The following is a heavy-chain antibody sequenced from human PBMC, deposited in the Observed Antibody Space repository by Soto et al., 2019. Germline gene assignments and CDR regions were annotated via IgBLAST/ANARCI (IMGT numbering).Heavy chain of an antibody. CDR3: AREGGESSDGLYYFDS. V-gene: IGHV4-30-4*01. J-gene: IGHJ4*02. Sequence: SETLSLTCTVSGGSTSSDNYWSWIRQPPGKGLEWIGHIYYSGNTDYNPSLKSRLAISIDTSKNQFSLKLSSVTAADTAVYFCAREGGESSDGLYYFDSCGQGSLVTVSS. CDR2: IYYSGNT. CDR1: GGSTSSDNY. D-gene: IGHD3-16*01.